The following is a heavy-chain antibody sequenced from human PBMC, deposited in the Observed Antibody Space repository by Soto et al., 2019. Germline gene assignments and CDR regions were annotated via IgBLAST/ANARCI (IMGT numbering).Heavy chain of an antibody. Sequence: ASVKVSCKASGYTFTSYGISWVRQAPGQGLEWMGWISAYNGNTNYAQKLQGRVTMTTDTSTSTAYMELRSLRSDDTAPYYCARDYDILNGPLVLVYFDDWGQGTLVTVSS. D-gene: IGHD3-9*01. CDR3: ARDYDILNGPLVLVYFDD. CDR2: ISAYNGNT. J-gene: IGHJ4*02. CDR1: GYTFTSYG. V-gene: IGHV1-18*01.